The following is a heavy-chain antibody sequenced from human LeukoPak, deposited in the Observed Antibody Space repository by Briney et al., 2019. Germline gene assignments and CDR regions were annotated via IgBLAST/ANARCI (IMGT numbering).Heavy chain of an antibody. V-gene: IGHV1-69*06. CDR2: IIPNFGTA. J-gene: IGHJ6*02. CDR1: GGTFSSYA. Sequence: SVNLSCTASGGTFSSYAISWVRQAPGQGLELMGGIIPNFGTANYAQKFQGRVTITADKSTSTAYIELSSLRSEDTAVYYCARRQVVPAAMGGYYYYGMDVWGQGTTVTVSS. CDR3: ARRQVVPAAMGGYYYYGMDV. D-gene: IGHD2-2*01.